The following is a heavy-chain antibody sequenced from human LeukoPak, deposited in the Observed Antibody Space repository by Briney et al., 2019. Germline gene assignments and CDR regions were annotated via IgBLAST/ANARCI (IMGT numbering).Heavy chain of an antibody. CDR3: ARVVAVTGTPVYYMDV. J-gene: IGHJ6*03. CDR2: MYHRGST. CDR1: GYSISSGYY. D-gene: IGHD6-19*01. Sequence: SETLSLTCAVSGYSISSGYYWGWIRQSPGKGLEWIGSMYHRGSTYYNPSLKSRVTISVDTSKNQFSLKLSSVTAADTAVYYCARVVAVTGTPVYYMDVWGKGTTVTVSS. V-gene: IGHV4-38-2*01.